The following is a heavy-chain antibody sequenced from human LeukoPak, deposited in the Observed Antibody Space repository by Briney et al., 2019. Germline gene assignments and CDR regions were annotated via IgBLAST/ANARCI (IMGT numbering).Heavy chain of an antibody. CDR2: ISDDGRNK. D-gene: IGHD4-17*01. J-gene: IGHJ4*02. V-gene: IGHV3-30*18. Sequence: GGSLRLSCAASGFSLLSYGMHWVRQAPGKGLEWVGVISDDGRNKKYADPVKGRFTISRDNSKYTLYLQMNSLRDEDTAVYYCAKRPSDYGDYVTYFDYWGQGTLVTVSS. CDR3: AKRPSDYGDYVTYFDY. CDR1: GFSLLSYG.